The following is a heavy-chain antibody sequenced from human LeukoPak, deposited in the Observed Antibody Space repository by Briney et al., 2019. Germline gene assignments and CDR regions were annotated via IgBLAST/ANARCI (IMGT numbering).Heavy chain of an antibody. CDR2: IYHSRST. D-gene: IGHD3-10*01. CDR1: GGSISTSSYY. CDR3: ARHRWMEVYGSGSYYVDY. V-gene: IGHV4-39*01. J-gene: IGHJ4*02. Sequence: PSETLSFTCTVSGGSISTSSYYWGWIRQPPGKGLEWIGSIYHSRSTYYNASLKSRATISADTSKNQFSLKPSSVTAADTAVYYCARHRWMEVYGSGSYYVDYWGQGTLVTVSS.